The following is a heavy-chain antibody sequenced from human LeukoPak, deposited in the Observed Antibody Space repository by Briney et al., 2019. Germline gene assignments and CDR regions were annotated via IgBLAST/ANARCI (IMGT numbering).Heavy chain of an antibody. CDR3: ARTYVPPWYFDL. V-gene: IGHV4-61*02. CDR1: GGSISSGSYY. Sequence: SETLSLTCTVSGGSISSGSYYWSWIRQPAGKGLEWIGRIYTSGSTNYNPSLKRRVTISVDTSKNQFSLKLSSVTAADTAVYYCARTYVPPWYFDLWGRGTLVTVSS. CDR2: IYTSGST. J-gene: IGHJ2*01. D-gene: IGHD2-2*01.